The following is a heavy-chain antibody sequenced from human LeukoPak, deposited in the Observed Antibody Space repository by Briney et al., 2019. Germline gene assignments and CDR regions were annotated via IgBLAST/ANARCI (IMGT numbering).Heavy chain of an antibody. D-gene: IGHD6-13*01. V-gene: IGHV4-59*01. CDR1: VGSINGYY. CDR3: ARHPYPSSSSYFDI. J-gene: IGHJ3*02. CDR2: IYYSGST. Sequence: SETLSLTCTVSVGSINGYYWSWIRQPPGKGLEYIGYIYYSGSTNYNPSLKSRVTISVDTSKNQFSLKLSSVTAADTAVYYCARHPYPSSSSYFDIWGQGTMVTVSS.